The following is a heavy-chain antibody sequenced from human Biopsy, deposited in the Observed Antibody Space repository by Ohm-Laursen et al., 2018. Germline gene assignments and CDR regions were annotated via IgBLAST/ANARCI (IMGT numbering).Heavy chain of an antibody. Sequence: SQTLSLTCAVYGGAFRGYYLSLVRQTPRKGLEWIGEIKHTGNTNYKPSLDSRVAISADTSKNQFSLNLYSVTAADTAVYFCARGLPRIAPMVRGRRTWFDPWGQGTLVTVSS. J-gene: IGHJ5*02. D-gene: IGHD3-10*01. V-gene: IGHV4-34*01. CDR1: GGAFRGYY. CDR2: IKHTGNT. CDR3: ARGLPRIAPMVRGRRTWFDP.